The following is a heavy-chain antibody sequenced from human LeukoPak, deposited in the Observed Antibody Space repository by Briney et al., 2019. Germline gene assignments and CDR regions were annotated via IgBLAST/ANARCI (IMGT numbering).Heavy chain of an antibody. CDR2: INPSGGST. CDR1: HYTFSSYG. D-gene: IGHD3-16*02. J-gene: IGHJ4*02. Sequence: GASVKVSCKTSHYTFSSYGISWVRQAPGQGLEWMGIINPSGGSTSYAQKFQGRVTMTRDTSTSTVYMELSSLRSEDTAVYYCARVGYDYVWGSYRCAQSAFDYWGQGTLVTVSS. CDR3: ARVGYDYVWGSYRCAQSAFDY. V-gene: IGHV1-46*01.